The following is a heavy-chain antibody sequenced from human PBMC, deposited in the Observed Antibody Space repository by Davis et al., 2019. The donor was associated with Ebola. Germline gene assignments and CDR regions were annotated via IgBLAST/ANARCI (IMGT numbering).Heavy chain of an antibody. V-gene: IGHV4-59*01. CDR2: IYYSGST. CDR3: ARAEGLLWFGEFHYYYMDV. Sequence: SETLSLTCTVSGGSISSYYWSWIRQPPGKGLEWIGYIYYSGSTNYNPSLKSRVTISVDTSKNQFSLKLSSVTAADTAVYYCARAEGLLWFGEFHYYYMDVWGKGTTVTVSS. CDR1: GGSISSYY. J-gene: IGHJ6*03. D-gene: IGHD3-10*01.